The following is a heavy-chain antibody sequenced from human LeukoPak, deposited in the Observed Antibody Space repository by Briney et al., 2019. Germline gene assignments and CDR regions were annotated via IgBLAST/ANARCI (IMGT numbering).Heavy chain of an antibody. CDR1: GYTIMGHY. D-gene: IGHD6-13*01. J-gene: IGHJ6*01. CDR3: ARAAEDAAAGSSGGYDYGLDV. CDR2: INPNTGDT. Sequence: ASVKVSCKASGYTIMGHYMHWVRQAPGQGLEWMGWINPNTGDTKSAPRFQGRVTMTRDTSINTAYMELTKLTSDDSAVYFCARAAEDAAAGSSGGYDYGLDVWEQGATVTVSS. V-gene: IGHV1-2*02.